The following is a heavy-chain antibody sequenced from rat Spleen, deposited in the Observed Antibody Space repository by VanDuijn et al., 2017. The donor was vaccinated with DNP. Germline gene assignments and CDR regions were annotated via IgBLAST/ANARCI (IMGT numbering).Heavy chain of an antibody. Sequence: QVQLKESGPGLVQPSQTLSLTCTVSGFSLTSYHVHWVRQPPGKGLEWRGVMWSDGDTSYNSALKSRPSISRDTSKSQVFLKMNSLQTEDTATYYCARAQRSILRIITTDWYFDFWGPGTMVTVSS. CDR1: GFSLTSYH. J-gene: IGHJ1*01. CDR2: MWSDGDT. CDR3: ARAQRSILRIITTDWYFDF. V-gene: IGHV2-32*01. D-gene: IGHD1-6*01.